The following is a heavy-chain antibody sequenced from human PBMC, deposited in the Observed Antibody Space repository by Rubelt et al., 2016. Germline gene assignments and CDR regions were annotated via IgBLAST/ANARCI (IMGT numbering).Heavy chain of an antibody. Sequence: QVQLVQSGAEVKKPGASVKVSCKASGYTFTSFGISWVRQAPGHGLEWMGWISAYNGNTNYAQKLQGRVTMTTDTSTRTAYMGLRSLRSDDTAVYYCARDGAFPLGSGFEKRSDYWGQGTLVTVSS. CDR3: ARDGAFPLGSGFEKRSDY. J-gene: IGHJ4*02. CDR2: ISAYNGNT. CDR1: GYTFTSFG. D-gene: IGHD3-10*01. V-gene: IGHV1-18*01.